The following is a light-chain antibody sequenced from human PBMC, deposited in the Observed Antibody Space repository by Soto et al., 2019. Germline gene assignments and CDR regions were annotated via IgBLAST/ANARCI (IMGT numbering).Light chain of an antibody. CDR1: QSISAW. V-gene: IGKV1-39*01. J-gene: IGKJ2*01. CDR2: SAS. Sequence: DIQMTQSPSTLSASVGDSVSINCRASQSISAWLAWYQQKPGKAPKLLIYSASSLQSGVPSRFSGSGSGTDFTLTISSLQPEDFATYYCQQSYSTPYTFGQGTKLEIK. CDR3: QQSYSTPYT.